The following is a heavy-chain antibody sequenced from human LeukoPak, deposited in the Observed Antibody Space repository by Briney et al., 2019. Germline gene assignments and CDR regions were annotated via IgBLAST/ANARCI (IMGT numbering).Heavy chain of an antibody. CDR2: MNPNSGNT. Sequence: ASVKVSCKASGYTFTSYDINWVRQATGQGLEWMGWMNPNSGNTGYAQKFQGRVTMTRNTSISTAYMELSSLRSEDTAVYYCARIYYDILTSYRRFDPWGQGTLVTVSS. CDR3: ARIYYDILTSYRRFDP. V-gene: IGHV1-8*01. J-gene: IGHJ5*02. D-gene: IGHD3-9*01. CDR1: GYTFTSYD.